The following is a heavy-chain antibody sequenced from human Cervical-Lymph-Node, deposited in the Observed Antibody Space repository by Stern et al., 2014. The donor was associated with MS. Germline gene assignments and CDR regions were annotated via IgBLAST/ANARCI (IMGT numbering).Heavy chain of an antibody. J-gene: IGHJ3*02. CDR1: GFTFTDYT. CDR3: SRRAWGFDSSGYYFGGFDI. D-gene: IGHD3-22*01. CDR2: ISRNSTFL. Sequence: VRLVESGGGLVKPGGSLRLSCSASGFTFTDYTMNWVRQVPGKGLEWVASISRNSTFLYYTDSLKARFTISRDNANNSVSLQMNSLRAEDTAVYFCSRRAWGFDSSGYYFGGFDIWGQGTVVTVSS. V-gene: IGHV3-21*01.